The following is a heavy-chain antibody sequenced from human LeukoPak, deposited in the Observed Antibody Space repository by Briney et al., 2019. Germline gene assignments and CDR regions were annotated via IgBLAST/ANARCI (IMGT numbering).Heavy chain of an antibody. CDR2: IYHSGST. J-gene: IGHJ4*02. Sequence: PSETLSLTCTVSGGSISSGGYYWSWIRQPPGKGLEWIGYIYHSGSTYYNPSPKSRVTISVDRSKNQFSLKLSSVTAADTAVYYCARENQLPIYFDYWGQGTLVTVSS. CDR3: ARENQLPIYFDY. D-gene: IGHD2-2*01. CDR1: GGSISSGGYY. V-gene: IGHV4-30-2*01.